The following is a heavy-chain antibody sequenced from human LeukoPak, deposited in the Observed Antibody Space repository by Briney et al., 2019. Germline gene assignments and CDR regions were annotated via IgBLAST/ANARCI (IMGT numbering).Heavy chain of an antibody. CDR1: GDSVSSDSAT. CDR3: VRLGKGDPWGPGGWFDP. D-gene: IGHD3-16*01. Sequence: SQTLSLTCAISGDSVSSDSATWNWIRQSPSRGPEWLGRTYYRANWYNDYAVSVKSRITFNADTSKNQFSLHLNSVTPEDTAVYYCVRLGKGDPWGPGGWFDPWGQGTLVTVSS. J-gene: IGHJ5*02. CDR2: TYYRANWYN. V-gene: IGHV6-1*01.